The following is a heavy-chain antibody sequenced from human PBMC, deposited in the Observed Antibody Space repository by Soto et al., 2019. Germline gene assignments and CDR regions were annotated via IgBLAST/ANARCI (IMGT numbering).Heavy chain of an antibody. CDR1: GYVFSEYW. CDR2: IYPRGSET. D-gene: IGHD3-16*02. V-gene: IGHV5-51*01. J-gene: IGHJ4*02. CDR3: ESLRTDNFRYGMSY. Sequence: PGESLKVSCKGSGYVFSEYWIAWVRQMPGKSLEWMGLIYPRGSETRYSPSFQGQVTISVDESTATALLQWSRLRVSDTATYYCESLRTDNFRYGMSYCGRGTQVTVSS.